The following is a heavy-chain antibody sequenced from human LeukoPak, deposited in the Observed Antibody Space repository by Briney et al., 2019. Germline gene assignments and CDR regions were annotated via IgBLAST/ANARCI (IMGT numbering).Heavy chain of an antibody. CDR2: ISGSGGST. CDR1: GFTFSNYT. V-gene: IGHV3-23*01. D-gene: IGHD3-22*01. CDR3: AKEGYYDSSGYLVAFDI. Sequence: GGSLRLSCAASGFTFSNYTMSWVRQAPGKGLEWVSAISGSGGSTYYADSVKGRFTISRDNSKITLYLQMNSLRAEDTALYYCAKEGYYDSSGYLVAFDIWGQGTMVTVSS. J-gene: IGHJ3*02.